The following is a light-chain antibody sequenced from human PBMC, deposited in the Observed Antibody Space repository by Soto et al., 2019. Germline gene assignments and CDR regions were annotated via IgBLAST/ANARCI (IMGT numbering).Light chain of an antibody. V-gene: IGKV3-20*01. J-gene: IGKJ1*01. CDR2: AAS. CDR1: QSVSSSY. Sequence: EIVLMQSPGTLSLSPGERATLSCRASQSVSSSYLAWYQQKPGQAPRLLIYAASSRATGIADRFSGSGSGTDFTLTISRLEPEDFAVYYCQHYGRSHRGFGQGTKVEIK. CDR3: QHYGRSHRG.